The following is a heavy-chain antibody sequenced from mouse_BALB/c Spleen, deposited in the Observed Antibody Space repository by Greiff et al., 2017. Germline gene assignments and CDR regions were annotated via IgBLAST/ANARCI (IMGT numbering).Heavy chain of an antibody. CDR3: ARGGDDYDVYFDY. J-gene: IGHJ2*01. CDR1: GFTFSSYG. Sequence: EVQRVESGGGLVQPGGSLKLSCAASGFTFSSYGMSWVRQTPDKRLELVATINSNGGSTYYPDSVKGRFTISRDNAKNTLYLQMSSLKSEDTAMYYCARGGDDYDVYFDYWGQGTTLTVSS. D-gene: IGHD2-4*01. V-gene: IGHV5-6-3*01. CDR2: INSNGGST.